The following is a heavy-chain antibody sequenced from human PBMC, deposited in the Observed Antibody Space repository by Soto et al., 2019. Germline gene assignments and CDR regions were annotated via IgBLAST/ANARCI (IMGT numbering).Heavy chain of an antibody. D-gene: IGHD1-1*01. V-gene: IGHV3-30*18. CDR3: AKKREQVPSASQCSDD. J-gene: IGHJ4*03. CDR1: GFTFRRYA. CDR2: ISADGGLE. Sequence: PGGSLRLSCEGSGFTFRRYAMHWVRQAPGKGLDWVAVISADGGLEFYADSVKGRFAISRHNYKNTLYLQMNSLRAEDAAIYYCAKKREQVPSASQCSDDWRDGPLVPVSP.